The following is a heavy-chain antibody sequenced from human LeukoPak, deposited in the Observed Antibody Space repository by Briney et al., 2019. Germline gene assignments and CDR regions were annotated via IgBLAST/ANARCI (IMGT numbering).Heavy chain of an antibody. V-gene: IGHV3-30*02. CDR1: GFTFSSYG. D-gene: IGHD2-21*02. CDR2: IRYDGSNK. CDR3: AKGVVTRRVYYYYYMDV. Sequence: GGSLRLSCAASGFTFSSYGMHWVRQAPGKGLEWVAFIRYDGSNKYYADSVKGRFTISRDNSKNTLYLQMNSLRAEDTAVYYCAKGVVTRRVYYYYYMDVWGKGTTVTVSS. J-gene: IGHJ6*03.